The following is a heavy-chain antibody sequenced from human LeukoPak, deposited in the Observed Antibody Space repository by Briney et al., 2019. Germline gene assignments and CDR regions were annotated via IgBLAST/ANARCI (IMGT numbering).Heavy chain of an antibody. CDR2: ISHSENT. J-gene: IGHJ4*02. CDR3: ARSDYIWRSYRVYDY. D-gene: IGHD3-16*02. Sequence: SGTLSLTCAVSGGSISSRSWWSWVRQAPGKGLEWIGEISHSENTNYNPSLKSRVTTSIDKSNNQFSLNLTSVTAADTAVYYCARSDYIWRSYRVYDYWGQGTLVTVSS. V-gene: IGHV4-4*02. CDR1: GGSISSRSW.